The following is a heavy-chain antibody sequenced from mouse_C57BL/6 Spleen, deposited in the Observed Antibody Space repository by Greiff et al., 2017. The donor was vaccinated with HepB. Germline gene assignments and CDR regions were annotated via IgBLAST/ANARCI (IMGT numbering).Heavy chain of an antibody. J-gene: IGHJ3*01. CDR3: ARVNHYGSGSPFAY. CDR2: IHPNSGST. D-gene: IGHD1-1*01. V-gene: IGHV1-64*01. Sequence: QVQLQQSGAELVKPGASVKLSCKASGYTFTSYWMHWVKQRPGQGLEWIGMIHPNSGSTNYNEKFKSKATLTVDKSSSTAYMQLSSLTSEDSAVYYCARVNHYGSGSPFAYWGQGTLVTVAA. CDR1: GYTFTSYW.